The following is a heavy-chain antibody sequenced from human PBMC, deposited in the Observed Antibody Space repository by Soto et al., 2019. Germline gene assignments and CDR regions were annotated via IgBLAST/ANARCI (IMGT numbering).Heavy chain of an antibody. CDR1: GFTFSSYG. CDR3: AKVGEYCISTSCLDY. D-gene: IGHD2-2*01. J-gene: IGHJ4*02. V-gene: IGHV3-30*18. CDR2: ISYDGSNK. Sequence: QVQLVESGGGVVQPGRSLRLSCAASGFTFSSYGMHWVRQAPGKGLEWVAVISYDGSNKYYADSVKGRFTISRDNSKNTLYLQMNSPRAEDTAVYYCAKVGEYCISTSCLDYWGQGTLVTVSS.